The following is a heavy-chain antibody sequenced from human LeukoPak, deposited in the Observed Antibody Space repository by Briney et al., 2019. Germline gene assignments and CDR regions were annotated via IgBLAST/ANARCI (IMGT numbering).Heavy chain of an antibody. D-gene: IGHD3-10*01. V-gene: IGHV6-1*01. Sequence: SQTLSLTCAISGDSVSSNSAAWNWIRQSPSRGLEWLGRTYYRSKWYNDYAVSVKSRIAINPDASKNQFSLQLNSVTPEDTAVYYCARGFTVKSRGSDFHYWGQGTLVTVSS. CDR1: GDSVSSNSAA. CDR2: TYYRSKWYN. J-gene: IGHJ4*02. CDR3: ARGFTVKSRGSDFHY.